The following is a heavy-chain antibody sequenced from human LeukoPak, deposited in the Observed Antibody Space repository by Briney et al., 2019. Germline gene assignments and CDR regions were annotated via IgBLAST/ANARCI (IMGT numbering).Heavy chain of an antibody. CDR3: ARCPWQRDGQGAYYFDY. V-gene: IGHV1-69*13. CDR2: ILPIFGTT. J-gene: IGHJ4*02. Sequence: GASVKVSCKASGGTFKNYAISWVRQAPGQGLEWMGGILPIFGTTNYAQKFQARVTITADESTSTAYMELSSLRSEDTAVYYCARCPWQRDGQGAYYFDYWGQGTLVTVSS. D-gene: IGHD5-12*01. CDR1: GGTFKNYA.